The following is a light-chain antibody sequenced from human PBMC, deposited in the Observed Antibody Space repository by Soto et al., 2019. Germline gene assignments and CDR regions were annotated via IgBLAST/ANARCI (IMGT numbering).Light chain of an antibody. V-gene: IGKV3-15*01. CDR2: GAS. CDR3: QQYIRWPLT. Sequence: ATLSCMASQDVSSNLAWYQQKPGQAPSLLIYGASTRATGTPARFSGSGSGTEFTLTISSLQSEDYAVYFCQQYIRWPLTFGGGTKVDIK. J-gene: IGKJ4*01. CDR1: QDVSSN.